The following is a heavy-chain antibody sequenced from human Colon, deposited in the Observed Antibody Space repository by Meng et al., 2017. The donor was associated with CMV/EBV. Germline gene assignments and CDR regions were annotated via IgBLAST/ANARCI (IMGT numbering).Heavy chain of an antibody. D-gene: IGHD3-9*01. J-gene: IGHJ6*04. Sequence: GGSLRLSCVASGFGFRDYYMTWIRQAPGKGLEWIAYISGSGDIIKYADSVKGRFTISRDNAQNSLYLEMHSLRVEDTAIYYCARDLKPPRGPFQFGMDVWGEGTKVTVSS. CDR2: ISGSGDII. CDR1: GFGFRDYY. V-gene: IGHV3-11*04. CDR3: ARDLKPPRGPFQFGMDV.